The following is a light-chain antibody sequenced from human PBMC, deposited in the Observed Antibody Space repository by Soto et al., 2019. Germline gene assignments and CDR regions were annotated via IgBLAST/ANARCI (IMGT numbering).Light chain of an antibody. CDR2: EVS. Sequence: QSALTQPASVSGSPGQSITISCTGTSSDVGGYNYVSWYQQHPGKAPKLMIYEVSNRPSGVSNRFSGSKSGNTASLTISGLQAEDEADYYCQTWGTGIPVFGGGTKLTVL. J-gene: IGLJ3*02. V-gene: IGLV2-14*01. CDR3: QTWGTGIPV. CDR1: SSDVGGYNY.